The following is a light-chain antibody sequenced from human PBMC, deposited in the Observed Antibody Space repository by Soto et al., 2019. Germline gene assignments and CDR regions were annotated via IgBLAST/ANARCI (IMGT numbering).Light chain of an antibody. CDR1: QDIRNY. V-gene: IGKV1-33*01. CDR2: DAS. Sequence: DIQMTQSPSSLSASVGDRVTITCQASQDIRNYLNWYQQKPGKAPKLLIYDASNLETGVPSRFSGSRSGTEFTLTISSLQPEDFASYYCLQDYGDSWTFGQGTKVDIK. CDR3: LQDYGDSWT. J-gene: IGKJ1*01.